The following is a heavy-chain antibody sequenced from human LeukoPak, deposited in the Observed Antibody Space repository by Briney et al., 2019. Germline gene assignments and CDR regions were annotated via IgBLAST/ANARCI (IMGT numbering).Heavy chain of an antibody. CDR2: IYYSGST. J-gene: IGHJ4*02. D-gene: IGHD4-17*01. Sequence: PSETLSLTCTVSGGSISSYYWSWIRQPPGKGLEWIGYIYYSGSTNYNPSLKSRVTISVDTSKNQFSLKLSSVTAADTAVYYCARGRPMEGDYGPFDYWGQGTLVTVSS. CDR3: ARGRPMEGDYGPFDY. V-gene: IGHV4-59*12. CDR1: GGSISSYY.